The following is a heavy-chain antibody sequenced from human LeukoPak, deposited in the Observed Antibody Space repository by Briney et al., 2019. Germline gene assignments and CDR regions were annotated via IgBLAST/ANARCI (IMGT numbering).Heavy chain of an antibody. J-gene: IGHJ4*02. CDR1: GFTFSTYE. D-gene: IGHD3-10*01. CDR3: ARDSGGLNYYGSGSSNYFDY. V-gene: IGHV3-48*03. CDR2: ISSSGSTI. Sequence: GGSLRLSCAASGFTFSTYEMNWVRQAPGKGLEWVSYISSSGSTIYYADSVKGRFTISRDNAKNSLYLQMNSLRAEDTAVYYCARDSGGLNYYGSGSSNYFDYWGQGTLVTVSS.